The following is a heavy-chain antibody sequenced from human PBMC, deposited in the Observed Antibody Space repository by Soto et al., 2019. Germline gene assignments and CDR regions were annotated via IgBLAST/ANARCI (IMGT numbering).Heavy chain of an antibody. D-gene: IGHD2-15*01. V-gene: IGHV3-23*01. Sequence: EVQLLESGGGLVQPGGSLRLSCAASGFTFSSYAMSWVRQAPGKGLEWVSAISGSGGSAYYADSVKGRFTISRDNSKNTLYLQMNSLRAEDTAVYYCAKGRGYCSGGSCPGDWFDPWGQGTLVTVS. CDR2: ISGSGGSA. CDR1: GFTFSSYA. J-gene: IGHJ5*02. CDR3: AKGRGYCSGGSCPGDWFDP.